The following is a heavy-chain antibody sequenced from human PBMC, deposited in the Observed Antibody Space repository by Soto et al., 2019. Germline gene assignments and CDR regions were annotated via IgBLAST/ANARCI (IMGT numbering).Heavy chain of an antibody. CDR3: ARDGVGGGAAGTSYYHHGMEV. CDR2: ISTDNGNT. Sequence: ASVKVSCKASGYTFTNYGISWVRQAPGQGLEWMGWISTDNGNTNSARKLQGRVTMTTDTSTSTAYMELRSLRYDDTAMYYCARDGVGGGAAGTSYYHHGMEVWGPGTTVTVS. D-gene: IGHD6-13*01. CDR1: GYTFTNYG. J-gene: IGHJ6*02. V-gene: IGHV1-18*01.